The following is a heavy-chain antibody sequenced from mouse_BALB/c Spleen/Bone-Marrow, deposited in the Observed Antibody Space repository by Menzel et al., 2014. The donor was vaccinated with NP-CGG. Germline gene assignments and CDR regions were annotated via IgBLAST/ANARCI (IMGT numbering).Heavy chain of an antibody. Sequence: EVKLLESGGGLVQPGGSLKLPCAASGFDFSRYWMSWVRQAPGKGLEWIGEINPDSSTINYTPSLKDKFIISRDNAKNTLYLQMSKVRSEDTALYYCARQGWLLGMDYWGQGTSVTVSS. CDR1: GFDFSRYW. D-gene: IGHD2-3*01. CDR3: ARQGWLLGMDY. V-gene: IGHV4-1*02. J-gene: IGHJ4*01. CDR2: INPDSSTI.